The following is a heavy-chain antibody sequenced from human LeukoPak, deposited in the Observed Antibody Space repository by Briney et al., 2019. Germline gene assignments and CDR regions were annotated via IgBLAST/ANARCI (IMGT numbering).Heavy chain of an antibody. Sequence: SETLSLTCTVSGGSISSGDYYWSWIRQPPGKGLEWIGYIYYSGSTYYNPSLKSRVTISVDTSKNQFSLKLSSVTAADTAVYYCARGAMIVVALMYYFDCWGQGTLVTVSS. D-gene: IGHD3-22*01. V-gene: IGHV4-30-4*01. J-gene: IGHJ4*02. CDR3: ARGAMIVVALMYYFDC. CDR1: GGSISSGDYY. CDR2: IYYSGST.